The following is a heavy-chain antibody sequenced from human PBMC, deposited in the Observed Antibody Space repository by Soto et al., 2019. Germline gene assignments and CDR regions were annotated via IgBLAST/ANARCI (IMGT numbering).Heavy chain of an antibody. CDR2: FSLSRTT. CDR1: GASITSSSY. CDR3: ARGMTPPGAPAWYYFDS. V-gene: IGHV4-4*07. D-gene: IGHD2-8*02. Sequence: PSETLSLTCTVSGASITSSSYWSWIRQPAGKGLEWIGRFSLSRTTNYNPSLRSRVTMSADVSKNQFSLRLTSVTAADTALYYCARGMTPPGAPAWYYFDSWGQGTLVTVSS. J-gene: IGHJ4*02.